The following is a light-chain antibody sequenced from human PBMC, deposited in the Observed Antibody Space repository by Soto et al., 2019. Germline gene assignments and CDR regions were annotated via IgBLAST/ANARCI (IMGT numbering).Light chain of an antibody. J-gene: IGKJ1*01. CDR1: QAISSA. CDR2: DAS. V-gene: IGKV1-13*02. CDR3: QQYNSYSWT. Sequence: GDRVTITCRASQAISSALAWYQQKPGKPPKLLIYDASTLQSGVPSRFSGTASGTDFTLTINSLQPEDFATYYRQQYNSYSWTFGQGTKVDIK.